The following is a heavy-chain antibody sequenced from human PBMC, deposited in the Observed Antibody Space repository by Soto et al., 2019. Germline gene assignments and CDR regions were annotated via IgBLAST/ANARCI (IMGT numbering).Heavy chain of an antibody. Sequence: QVQLQQWGAGLLKPSETLSLTCAVYGGSFSGYYWSWIRQPPGKGLEWIGEINHSGSTNYNPSLKSRVTISVDTSKNQFSLKLSSVTAADTAVYYCARYLLKSVDTAMGDYWGQGTLVTVSS. CDR1: GGSFSGYY. CDR2: INHSGST. D-gene: IGHD5-18*01. CDR3: ARYLLKSVDTAMGDY. J-gene: IGHJ4*02. V-gene: IGHV4-34*01.